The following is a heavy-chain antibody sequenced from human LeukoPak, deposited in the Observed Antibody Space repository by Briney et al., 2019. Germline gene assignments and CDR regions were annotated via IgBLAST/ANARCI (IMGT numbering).Heavy chain of an antibody. CDR2: ISYDASNK. CDR3: ARATTYDILTGYFDY. V-gene: IGHV3-30*03. J-gene: IGHJ4*02. CDR1: GFTFSSYG. D-gene: IGHD3-9*01. Sequence: PGGSLRLSCAASGFTFSSYGMHWVRQAPGKGLEWVAVISYDASNKYYADSVKGRFTISRDNSKNTLYLQMNSLRAEDTAVYYCARATTYDILTGYFDYWGQGTLVTVSS.